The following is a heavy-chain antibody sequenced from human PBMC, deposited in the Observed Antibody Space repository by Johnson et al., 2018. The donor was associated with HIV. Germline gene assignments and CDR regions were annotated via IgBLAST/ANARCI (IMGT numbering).Heavy chain of an antibody. CDR3: ARAVARGQLLADGYI. J-gene: IGHJ3*02. CDR1: EFMSRITN. CDR2: FLGGGG. D-gene: IGHD6-19*01. Sequence: VQLVESGGGLSHRGGSLRPPLEALEFMSRITNLAWVGRAQGKYLGWAPVFLGGGGHNTEAPLRGGSTSPGANSRNTLYLQMNSLRHNDTAVYYWARAVARGQLLADGYIWGQGTTVTVSS. V-gene: IGHV3-66*01.